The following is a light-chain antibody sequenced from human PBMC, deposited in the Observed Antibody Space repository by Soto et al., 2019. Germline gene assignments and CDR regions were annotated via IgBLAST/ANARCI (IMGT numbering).Light chain of an antibody. CDR2: DAS. CDR3: QQRSSWPLT. CDR1: QSVSSS. J-gene: IGKJ4*01. V-gene: IGKV3-11*01. Sequence: EIVLTQSPATLSLSPGETATLSCRASQSVSSSLAWYQQKPGQTPRLLIYDASNRATGIPARFSRSGSGTDFTHTVSSLEPEDFAGYYCQQRSSWPLTFGGGTKVEIK.